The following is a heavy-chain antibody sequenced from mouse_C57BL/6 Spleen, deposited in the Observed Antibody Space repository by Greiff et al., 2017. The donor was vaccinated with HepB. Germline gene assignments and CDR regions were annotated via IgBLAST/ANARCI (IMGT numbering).Heavy chain of an antibody. J-gene: IGHJ4*01. CDR2: INPSSGYT. D-gene: IGHD2-1*01. CDR3: ARGGGNYYYAMDY. V-gene: IGHV1-4*01. CDR1: GYTFTSYT. Sequence: VQGVESGAELARPGASVKMSCKASGYTFTSYTMHWVKQRPGQGLEWIGYINPSSGYTKYNQKFKDKATLTADKSSSTAYMQLSSLTSEDSAVYYCARGGGNYYYAMDYWGQGTSVTVSS.